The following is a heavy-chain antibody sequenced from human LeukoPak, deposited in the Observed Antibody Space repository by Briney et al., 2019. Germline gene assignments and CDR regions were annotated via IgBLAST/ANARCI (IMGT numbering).Heavy chain of an antibody. CDR3: ARDAQINSYYYDSSGYHY. Sequence: GASVKVSCKASGYTFTGYYMHWVRQAAGQGLEWMGWINPNSGGTNYAQKFQGRVTMTRDTSISTAYMELSRLRSDDTAVYYCARDAQINSYYYDSSGYHYWGQGTLVTVSS. CDR2: INPNSGGT. D-gene: IGHD3-22*01. J-gene: IGHJ4*02. V-gene: IGHV1-2*02. CDR1: GYTFTGYY.